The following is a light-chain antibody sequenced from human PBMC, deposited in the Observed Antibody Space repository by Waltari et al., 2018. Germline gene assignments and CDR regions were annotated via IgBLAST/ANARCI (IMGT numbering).Light chain of an antibody. J-gene: IGLJ1*01. CDR3: CSYAGTNPFV. CDR2: EVS. Sequence: QSALTQTAPVSGSPGQSITHPRTGTRRDIWSFNLVPWYQQHPGKAPKLMIYEVSQRPSGVSNRFSGSKSANTASLTISGLQAEDEADYYCCSYAGTNPFVFGTGTKVTVL. V-gene: IGLV2-23*02. CDR1: RRDIWSFNL.